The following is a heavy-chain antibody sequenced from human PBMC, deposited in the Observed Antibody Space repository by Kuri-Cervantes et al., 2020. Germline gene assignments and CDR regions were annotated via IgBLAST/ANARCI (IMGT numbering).Heavy chain of an antibody. Sequence: GESLKISCAASGFTFSSYAMHWVRQAPGKGLEWVAVISYDGSNKYYADSVKGRFTISRDNSKNTLYLQMNSLRAEDTAVYYCARDRGDSSGWSDAFDIWGQGTMVTVSS. CDR3: ARDRGDSSGWSDAFDI. D-gene: IGHD6-19*01. V-gene: IGHV3-30-3*01. CDR2: ISYDGSNK. J-gene: IGHJ3*02. CDR1: GFTFSSYA.